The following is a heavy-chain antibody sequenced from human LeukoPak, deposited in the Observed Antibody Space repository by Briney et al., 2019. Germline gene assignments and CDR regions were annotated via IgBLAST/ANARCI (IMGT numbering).Heavy chain of an antibody. J-gene: IGHJ5*02. D-gene: IGHD5-24*01. CDR2: IYHTGST. CDR1: GDXITGYH. CDR3: ARTKARTYNGGMGWFDP. V-gene: IGHV4-59*01. Sequence: PSETLSLTCTVSGDXITGYHWSWIRQPPGKRLELIGYIYHTGSTNYNPSLKSRVTISVDTSKNQFSLRLSSVTAADTAVYYYARTKARTYNGGMGWFDPWGQGTLVTVSS.